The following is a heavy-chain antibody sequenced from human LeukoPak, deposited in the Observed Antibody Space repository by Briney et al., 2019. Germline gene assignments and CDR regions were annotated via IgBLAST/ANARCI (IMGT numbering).Heavy chain of an antibody. V-gene: IGHV3-66*01. D-gene: IGHD2-15*01. CDR1: ALSVGSNF. J-gene: IGHJ4*02. CDR2: IYTGGSA. CDR3: ARDHCSGGSCWGYFDY. Sequence: GGSLRLSSVDSALSVGSNFMSWVRQAPGKGLEWVSVIYTGGSAYFADSVKGRFTISRDNSKNTLYLQMNSLRAEDTAVYYCARDHCSGGSCWGYFDYWGQGTLVTVSS.